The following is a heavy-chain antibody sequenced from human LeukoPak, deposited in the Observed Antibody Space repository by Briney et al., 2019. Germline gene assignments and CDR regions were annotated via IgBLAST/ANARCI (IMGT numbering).Heavy chain of an antibody. CDR3: ASDVVVPGLFVFGY. J-gene: IGHJ4*02. V-gene: IGHV1-69*13. CDR2: IIPIFGTA. Sequence: SVKVSCKAYGGTFSSYAISWVRQAPGQGLEWMGGIIPIFGTANYAQKFQGRVTITADESTSTAYMELSSLRSEDTAVYYCASDVVVPGLFVFGYWGQGTLVTVSS. D-gene: IGHD2-2*01. CDR1: GGTFSSYA.